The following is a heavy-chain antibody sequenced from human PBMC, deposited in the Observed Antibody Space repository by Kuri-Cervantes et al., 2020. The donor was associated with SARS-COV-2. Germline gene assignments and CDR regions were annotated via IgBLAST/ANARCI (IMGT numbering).Heavy chain of an antibody. CDR1: GYSISSGYY. CDR2: INHSGST. D-gene: IGHD4-23*01. Sequence: SETLSLTCTVSGYSISSGYYWSWIRQPPGKGLEWIGEINHSGSTNYNPSLKSRITISVDTSKNQFSLKLNSVTAADTAVYFCARPGGFLDVWGKGTTVTVSS. CDR3: ARPGGFLDV. V-gene: IGHV4-38-2*02. J-gene: IGHJ6*04.